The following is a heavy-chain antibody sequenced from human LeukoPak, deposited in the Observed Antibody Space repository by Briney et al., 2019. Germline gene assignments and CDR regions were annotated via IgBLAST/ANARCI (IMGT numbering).Heavy chain of an antibody. Sequence: SVKVSCKASGGTFSSYAISWVRQAPGQGLEWMGGIIPIFGTANYAQKFQGRVTITADKSTSTAYMELSSLRSEDTAVYYCARAVGCSSTSCYYHYYYYMDVWGKGTTVTVSS. CDR2: IIPIFGTA. CDR1: GGTFSSYA. CDR3: ARAVGCSSTSCYYHYYYYMDV. D-gene: IGHD2-2*01. V-gene: IGHV1-69*06. J-gene: IGHJ6*03.